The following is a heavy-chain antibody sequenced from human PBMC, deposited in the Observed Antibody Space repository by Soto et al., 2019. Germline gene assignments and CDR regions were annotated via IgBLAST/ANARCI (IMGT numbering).Heavy chain of an antibody. CDR1: GFTFSSYS. Sequence: GGSLRLSCAASGFTFSSYSMNWVRQAPGKGLEWVSYISSSSSTIYYADSVKGRFTISRDNAKNSLYLQMNSLRDEDTAVYYCAREGTDYDFWSGYYTYYYYGMDVWGQGTTVTVSS. J-gene: IGHJ6*02. D-gene: IGHD3-3*01. V-gene: IGHV3-48*02. CDR3: AREGTDYDFWSGYYTYYYYGMDV. CDR2: ISSSSSTI.